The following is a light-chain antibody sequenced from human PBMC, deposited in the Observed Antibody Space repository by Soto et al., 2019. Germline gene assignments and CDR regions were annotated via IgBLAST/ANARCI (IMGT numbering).Light chain of an antibody. Sequence: QSALTQPASVSGSPGQSITISCTGTSSDVGGYNYVSWYQQYPGKTPKLTIYEVTNRPSGVSNRFSGSKSGNTASLTISGLQAEDEADYYCSSYPSSSTLVFGGGTKVTVL. CDR1: SSDVGGYNY. J-gene: IGLJ3*02. V-gene: IGLV2-14*01. CDR3: SSYPSSSTLV. CDR2: EVT.